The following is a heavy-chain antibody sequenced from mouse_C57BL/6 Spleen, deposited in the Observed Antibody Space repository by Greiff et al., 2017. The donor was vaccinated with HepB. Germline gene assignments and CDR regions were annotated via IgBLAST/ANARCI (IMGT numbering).Heavy chain of an antibody. CDR3: TRSRSRGGYFDY. D-gene: IGHD1-1*01. J-gene: IGHJ2*01. V-gene: IGHV1-5*01. CDR1: GYTFTSYW. CDR2: IYPGNSDT. Sequence: EVQLQQSGTVLARPGASVKMSCKTSGYTFTSYWMHWVKQRPGQGLEWIGAIYPGNSDTSYNQKFKGKAKLTAVTSASTAYMERSSLTNEDSAVYYCTRSRSRGGYFDYWGQGTTLTVSS.